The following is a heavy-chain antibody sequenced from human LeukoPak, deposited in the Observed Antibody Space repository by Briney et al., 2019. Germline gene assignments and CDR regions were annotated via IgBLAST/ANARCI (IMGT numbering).Heavy chain of an antibody. V-gene: IGHV4-39*01. D-gene: IGHD6-19*01. CDR3: ARQSLEQWLVSWWYFDY. Sequence: SETLSLTCTVSGGSISSSSYYWGWIRQPPGKGLEWIGSIYYSGSTYYNPSLKSRVTISVDTSKNQFSLKLSSVTAADTAVYYCARQSLEQWLVSWWYFDYWGQGTLVTVSS. CDR1: GGSISSSSYY. CDR2: IYYSGST. J-gene: IGHJ4*02.